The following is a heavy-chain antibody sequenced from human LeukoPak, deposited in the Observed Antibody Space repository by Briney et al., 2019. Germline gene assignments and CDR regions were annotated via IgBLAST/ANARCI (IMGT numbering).Heavy chain of an antibody. D-gene: IGHD6-19*01. V-gene: IGHV6-1*01. J-gene: IGHJ6*04. CDR3: ARDMASGSGWYIRRGDYYYYGMDV. CDR2: TYYRSKWYN. Sequence: SQTLSLTCAISGDSVSSNSAAWNWIRQSPSRGLEWLGRTYYRSKWYNDYAVSVKSRITINPDTSKNQFSLQLNSVTPEDTAVHYCARDMASGSGWYIRRGDYYYYGMDVWGKGTTVTVSS. CDR1: GDSVSSNSAA.